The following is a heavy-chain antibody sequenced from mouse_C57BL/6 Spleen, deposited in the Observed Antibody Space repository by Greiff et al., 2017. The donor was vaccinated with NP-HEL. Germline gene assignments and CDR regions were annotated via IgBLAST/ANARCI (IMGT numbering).Heavy chain of an antibody. Sequence: VQLQQSGPELVKPGASVKIPCKASGYTFTDYNMDWVKQSHGKSLEWIGDINPNNGGTNYNQKFKGKATLTVDKSSSTAYMELRSLTSEDTAVYSCSISRNWYYYDYWGQGTTLTVSS. J-gene: IGHJ2*01. CDR2: INPNNGGT. CDR3: SISRNWYYYDY. V-gene: IGHV1-18*01. CDR1: GYTFTDYN. D-gene: IGHD4-1*01.